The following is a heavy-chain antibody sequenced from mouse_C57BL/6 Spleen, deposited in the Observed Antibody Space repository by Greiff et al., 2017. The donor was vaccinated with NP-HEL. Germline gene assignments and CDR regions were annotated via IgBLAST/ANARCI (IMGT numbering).Heavy chain of an antibody. Sequence: EVKVEESGGGLVKPGGSLKLSCAASGFTFSDYGMHWVRQAPEKGLEWVAYISSGSSTIYYADTVKGRFTISRDNAKNTLFLQMTSLRSEDTAMYYCARAPYYYGSSLYAMDYWGQGTSVTVSS. CDR1: GFTFSDYG. CDR2: ISSGSSTI. D-gene: IGHD1-1*01. V-gene: IGHV5-17*01. J-gene: IGHJ4*01. CDR3: ARAPYYYGSSLYAMDY.